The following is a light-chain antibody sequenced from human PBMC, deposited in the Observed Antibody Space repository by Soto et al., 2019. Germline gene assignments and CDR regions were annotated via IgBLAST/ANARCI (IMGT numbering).Light chain of an antibody. V-gene: IGKV1-12*01. CDR3: QQLFDSPIT. Sequence: DIQMTQSPSSLSASVGDRVTITCRASQGISSWLAWYQQKPGKAPKLLIYAASSLQSGVPSRFSGSGSGTEFSLTITSLQPEDFATYYCQQLFDSPITFGQGTRLEIK. CDR2: AAS. CDR1: QGISSW. J-gene: IGKJ5*01.